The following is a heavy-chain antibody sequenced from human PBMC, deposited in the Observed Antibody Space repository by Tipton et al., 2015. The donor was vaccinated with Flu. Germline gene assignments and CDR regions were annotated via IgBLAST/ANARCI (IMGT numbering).Heavy chain of an antibody. J-gene: IGHJ5*02. Sequence: TLSLTCTVSDYSISSGYYWGWIRQPPGKGLEWIGCISHSGRTYYNPSLKSRVTISVDTSKNQFSLRLTSVTAADTAVYYCARDRWEYASGFDPWGQGTPVTVSP. CDR2: ISHSGRT. CDR1: DYSISSGYY. CDR3: ARDRWEYASGFDP. D-gene: IGHD6-19*01. V-gene: IGHV4-38-2*02.